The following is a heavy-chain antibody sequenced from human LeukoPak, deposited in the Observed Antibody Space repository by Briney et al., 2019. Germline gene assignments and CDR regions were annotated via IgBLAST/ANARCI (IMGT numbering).Heavy chain of an antibody. CDR3: ARVWAGYYYDSSGYIDY. CDR2: IKQDGSEK. J-gene: IGHJ4*02. V-gene: IGHV3-7*03. Sequence: GGSLRLSCAASGFTFSSYWMSWVRQAPGKGLEWVANIKQDGSEKYYVDPVKGRFTISRDNAKNSLYLQMNSLRAEDTAVYYCARVWAGYYYDSSGYIDYWGQGTLVTVSS. D-gene: IGHD3-22*01. CDR1: GFTFSSYW.